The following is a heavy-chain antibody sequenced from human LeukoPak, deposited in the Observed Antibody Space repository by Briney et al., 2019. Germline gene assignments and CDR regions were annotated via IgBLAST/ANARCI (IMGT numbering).Heavy chain of an antibody. Sequence: GGSLRLSCAASGFTFRAYTMNWVRQAPGKGLEWVGRVKSKADDGTTDYAAPVQGRFTISRDDSKNTLSLQMNSLKTEDTAVYYCATEGGSGSYYGDDAFDMWGQGTMVTVSS. V-gene: IGHV3-15*01. D-gene: IGHD3-10*01. CDR3: ATEGGSGSYYGDDAFDM. J-gene: IGHJ3*02. CDR2: VKSKADDGTT. CDR1: GFTFRAYT.